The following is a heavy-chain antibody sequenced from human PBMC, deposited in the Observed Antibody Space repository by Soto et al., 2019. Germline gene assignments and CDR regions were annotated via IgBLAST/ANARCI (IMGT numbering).Heavy chain of an antibody. Sequence: ASETLSLTCAVYGVSFSGYYWSWIRQPPGKGLEWIGEINHSGSTNYNPSLKSRVTISVDTSKNQFSLKLSSVTAADTAVYYCARVAYYDYIWGSYRHFDYWGQGTLVTVSS. V-gene: IGHV4-34*01. D-gene: IGHD3-16*02. CDR2: INHSGST. CDR3: ARVAYYDYIWGSYRHFDY. CDR1: GVSFSGYY. J-gene: IGHJ4*02.